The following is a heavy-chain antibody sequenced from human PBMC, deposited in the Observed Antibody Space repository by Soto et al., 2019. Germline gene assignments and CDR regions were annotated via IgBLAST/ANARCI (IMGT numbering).Heavy chain of an antibody. CDR2: IYSGGST. J-gene: IGHJ4*02. D-gene: IGHD3-9*01. V-gene: IGHV3-66*01. CDR3: ARGGLEYDILTPQVTPLDY. Sequence: GGSLRLSCAASGFTVSSNYMSWVRQAPGKGLEWVSVIYSGGSTYYADSVKGRFTISRDNSKNTLYLQMNSLRAEDTAVYYCARGGLEYDILTPQVTPLDYWGRGTLVTVSS. CDR1: GFTVSSNY.